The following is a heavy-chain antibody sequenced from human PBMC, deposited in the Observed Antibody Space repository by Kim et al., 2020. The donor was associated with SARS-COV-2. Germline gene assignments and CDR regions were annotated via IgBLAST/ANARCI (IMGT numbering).Heavy chain of an antibody. J-gene: IGHJ3*02. CDR3: ARHRGSGWYHAFDI. CDR1: GGSVSSSSYY. Sequence: SETLSLKCTVSGGSVSSSSYYWGWIRQPPGKGLEWIGTIYYTGTTYDNPSLKSRATISVDTSKNQFSLNLNFVTAADTAVYYCARHRGSGWYHAFDIWGQGTLVTVSS. CDR2: IYYTGTT. V-gene: IGHV4-39*01. D-gene: IGHD6-19*01.